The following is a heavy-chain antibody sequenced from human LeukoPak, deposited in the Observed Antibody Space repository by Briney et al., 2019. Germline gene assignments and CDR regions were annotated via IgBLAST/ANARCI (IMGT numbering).Heavy chain of an antibody. Sequence: RPGGPLLLSCAAGGFIFDDYGMRWGRQAAGEGEELVCGINRDGGSSSHADAGKGRFTISRDNAKNSLYLQMNSLRGEDTALYYSARGDYYGSGSSGGDYWGQGTLVTVSS. CDR1: GFIFDDYG. J-gene: IGHJ4*02. V-gene: IGHV3-20*04. D-gene: IGHD3-10*01. CDR2: INRDGGSS. CDR3: ARGDYYGSGSSGGDY.